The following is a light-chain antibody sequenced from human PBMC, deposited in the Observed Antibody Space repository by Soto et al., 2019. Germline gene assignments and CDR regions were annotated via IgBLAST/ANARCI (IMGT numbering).Light chain of an antibody. Sequence: QSVLTRPRSVSGSPGQSVAISCTGTSSDVGGYNYVSWYQQHPGKAPKVMIYDVDKRPSGVPDRFSGSKSGNTASLTISDLQAEDEADYYCCSNAGRPDVFGTGTKVTVL. CDR2: DVD. CDR1: SSDVGGYNY. V-gene: IGLV2-11*01. CDR3: CSNAGRPDV. J-gene: IGLJ1*01.